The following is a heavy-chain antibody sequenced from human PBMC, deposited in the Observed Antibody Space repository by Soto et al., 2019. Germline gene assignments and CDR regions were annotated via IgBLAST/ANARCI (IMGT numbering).Heavy chain of an antibody. CDR3: ARLVRYCSSSTCQGSNWLDP. CDR2: IFPGDSHT. J-gene: IGHJ5*02. D-gene: IGHD2-2*01. V-gene: IGHV5-51*01. CDR1: GYSFTNYW. Sequence: RESLKISCQGSGYSFTNYWVAWVRQMPGEDLEWMGIIFPGDSHTRYSPSFQGQVTISVDKSISTAYLQWSSLQASDTAMYYCARLVRYCSSSTCQGSNWLDPWGQGTLVTVSS.